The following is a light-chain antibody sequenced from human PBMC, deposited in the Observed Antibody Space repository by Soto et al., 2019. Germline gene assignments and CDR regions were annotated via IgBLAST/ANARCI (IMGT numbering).Light chain of an antibody. V-gene: IGLV1-47*02. CDR3: AAWDDNLNAYV. CDR2: LGD. Sequence: QSVLTQPPSASGTPGQRVTISCSGSTSSIGSNYVYWYQHLPGTAPKLLIYLGDQRASGVSDRFSGSKSGTSASLAINGLRSDDEADYYCAAWDDNLNAYVFGSGTKVTVL. J-gene: IGLJ1*01. CDR1: TSSIGSNY.